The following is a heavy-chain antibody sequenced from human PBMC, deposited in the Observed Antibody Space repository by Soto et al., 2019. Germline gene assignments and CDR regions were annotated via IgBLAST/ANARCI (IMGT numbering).Heavy chain of an antibody. CDR2: VIPMFGIP. CDR3: ARGGTSGWLKGAYDV. D-gene: IGHD6-19*01. CDR1: GGTLNKHA. V-gene: IGHV1-69*01. Sequence: QVQLVQSGAEVKKPGSSVKVSCRASGGTLNKHAITWVRRAPGQGLEWLGGVIPMFGIPNYPQKFQGRVTITAADSTNTSHMELIGLTSADTAVYYCARGGTSGWLKGAYDVWGQGTMVTVSS. J-gene: IGHJ3*01.